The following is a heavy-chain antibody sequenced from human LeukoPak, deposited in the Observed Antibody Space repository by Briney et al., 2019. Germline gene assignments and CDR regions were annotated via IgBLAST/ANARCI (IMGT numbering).Heavy chain of an antibody. V-gene: IGHV1-69*05. CDR2: IIPIFGTA. CDR3: ARLNKRYYFDY. D-gene: IGHD1/OR15-1a*01. Sequence: SVKVSCTASGGTFSSYAISWVRQAPGQGLEWMGGIIPIFGTANYAQKFQGRVTITTDESTSTAYMELSSLRSEDTAVYYCARLNKRYYFDYWGQGTLVTVSS. CDR1: GGTFSSYA. J-gene: IGHJ4*02.